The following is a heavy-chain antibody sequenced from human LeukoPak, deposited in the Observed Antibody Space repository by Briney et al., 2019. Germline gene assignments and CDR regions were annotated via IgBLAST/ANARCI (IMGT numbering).Heavy chain of an antibody. D-gene: IGHD4-17*01. CDR1: GFTFSSYE. J-gene: IGHJ4*02. Sequence: PGGSLRLSCAASGFTFSSYEMNWVRQAPGKGLEWVSSISGSGGSTNYAASVKGRFTISRDNSKNTLYLQMNSLRAEDTAVYYCARMTTVTDYFDYWGQGTLVTVSS. CDR2: ISGSGGST. CDR3: ARMTTVTDYFDY. V-gene: IGHV3-23*01.